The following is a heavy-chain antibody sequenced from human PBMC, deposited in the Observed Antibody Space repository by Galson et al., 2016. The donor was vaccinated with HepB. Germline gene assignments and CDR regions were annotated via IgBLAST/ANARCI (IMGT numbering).Heavy chain of an antibody. CDR3: ARGSFWSGQLIRNYYGMDV. CDR1: GFTFTSYA. J-gene: IGHJ6*04. Sequence: SLRLSCAASGFTFTSYAMHWVRQAPGKGLEWVAVISYDGSNKYYADSVEGRFTISRDNSKNTLYLQMNSLRAEDTAVYYCARGSFWSGQLIRNYYGMDVWGKGTTVTVSS. CDR2: ISYDGSNK. V-gene: IGHV3-30-3*01. D-gene: IGHD3-3*01.